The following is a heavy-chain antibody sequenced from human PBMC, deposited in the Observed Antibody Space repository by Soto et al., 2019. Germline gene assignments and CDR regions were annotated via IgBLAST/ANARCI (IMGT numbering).Heavy chain of an antibody. J-gene: IGHJ5*02. CDR1: GFRFSEHA. D-gene: IGHD2-2*03. V-gene: IGHV3-49*04. CDR2: IRNTPYGGTT. CDR3: SRGSFGYYGP. Sequence: PGGSLRLSGNSSGFRFSEHAITWVRQAQGKGLEWVGFIRNTPYGGTTDYAASVRGRFTISRDDSESIAYLQMNSLKTEDSGVYYCSRGSFGYYGPWGPGTLVTVSS.